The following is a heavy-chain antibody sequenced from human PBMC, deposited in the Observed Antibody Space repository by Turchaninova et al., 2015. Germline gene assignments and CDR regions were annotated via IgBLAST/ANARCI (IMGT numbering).Heavy chain of an antibody. J-gene: IGHJ4*02. CDR1: GFSLSTTGVG. Sequence: QITLKESGPTLVKPTQTLTLTCTFSGFSLSTTGVGVGWIRQPPGKALEWLALIYWDDDKRYSPSLKSRLTITKDTXKNQVXXTMXXXDPVDTAXXXCAHRFAETXGDFXXWGQGTLVTXSS. CDR3: AHRFAETXGDFXX. CDR2: IYWDDDK. V-gene: IGHV2-5*02.